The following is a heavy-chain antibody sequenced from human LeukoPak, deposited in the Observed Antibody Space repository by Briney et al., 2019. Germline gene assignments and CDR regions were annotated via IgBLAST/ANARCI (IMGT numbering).Heavy chain of an antibody. CDR3: ARVYTSWFFDY. Sequence: SETLSLTCSVSGVSISNYYWTWIRQPPGQGQKWVGYVYYSGNTNYNPSLKSRVTISVDTSKNRFFLRLTSVTAADTAVYYCARVYTSWFFDYWGQGTLVTVSS. V-gene: IGHV4-59*01. CDR2: VYYSGNT. CDR1: GVSISNYY. J-gene: IGHJ4*02. D-gene: IGHD2-2*02.